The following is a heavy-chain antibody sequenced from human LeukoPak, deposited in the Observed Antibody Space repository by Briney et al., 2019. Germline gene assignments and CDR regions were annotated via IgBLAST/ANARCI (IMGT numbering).Heavy chain of an antibody. CDR2: ISGSGGST. J-gene: IGHJ6*03. CDR3: AKCIVATNYYYYYMDV. Sequence: GGSLRLSCAASGFTFSSYAMTWVRQAPGKGLEWVSAISGSGGSTYYADSVKGRFTISRDNSKNMLYLQMNSLRAEDTAVYYCAKCIVATNYYYYYMDVWGKGTTVTVSS. D-gene: IGHD5-12*01. CDR1: GFTFSSYA. V-gene: IGHV3-23*01.